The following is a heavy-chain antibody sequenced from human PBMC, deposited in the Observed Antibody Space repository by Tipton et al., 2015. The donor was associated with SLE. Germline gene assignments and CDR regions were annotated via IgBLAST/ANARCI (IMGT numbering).Heavy chain of an antibody. V-gene: IGHV3-23*01. J-gene: IGHJ4*02. D-gene: IGHD2/OR15-2a*01. CDR3: AKFEKATDFYLDS. Sequence: FLRLSCATSGFTFSSYALSWVRRAPGKGLEWVSAISGGGGSIYYADFVKGRFSISIDKSKKTLFLQMNSLRVDDTATYYCAKFEKATDFYLDSWGQGTLVSVSS. CDR2: ISGGGGSI. CDR1: GFTFSSYA.